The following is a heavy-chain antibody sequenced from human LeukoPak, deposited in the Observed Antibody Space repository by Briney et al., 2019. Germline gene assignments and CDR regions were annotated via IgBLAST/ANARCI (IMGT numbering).Heavy chain of an antibody. CDR3: ARAYRDVIFDY. J-gene: IGHJ4*02. CDR1: GFTFSSYA. D-gene: IGHD5-24*01. V-gene: IGHV3-30-3*01. CDR2: ISYDGSNK. Sequence: PGRSLRLSCAASGFTFSSYAMHWVRQAPGKGLEWVAVISYDGSNKYYADSVKGRFTISRDNSKNTLYLQMNSLRAEDTAAYYCARAYRDVIFDYWGQGILVTVSS.